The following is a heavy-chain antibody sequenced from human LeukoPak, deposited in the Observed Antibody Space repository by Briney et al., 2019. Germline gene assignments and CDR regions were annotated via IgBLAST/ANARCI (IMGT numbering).Heavy chain of an antibody. Sequence: GSLSLSCAASGFTFSSYSMNWVRPAPGKGLEWVSSISSSSSYIYYADSVKGRFTISRDNAKNSLYLQMNSLRAEDTAVYYCARDPPGAVAEYFDYWGQGTLVTVSS. CDR2: ISSSSSYI. CDR3: ARDPPGAVAEYFDY. D-gene: IGHD6-19*01. V-gene: IGHV3-21*01. J-gene: IGHJ4*02. CDR1: GFTFSSYS.